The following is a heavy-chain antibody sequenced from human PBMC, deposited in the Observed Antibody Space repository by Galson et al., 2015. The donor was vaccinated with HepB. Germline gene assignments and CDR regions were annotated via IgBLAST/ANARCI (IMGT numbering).Heavy chain of an antibody. J-gene: IGHJ4*02. CDR2: ISYDGSNK. D-gene: IGHD6-19*01. Sequence: SLRLSCAASGFTFSSYAMHWVRQAPGKGLEWVAVISYDGSNKYYADSVKGRFTISRDNSKNTLYLQMNSLRAEDTAVYYCARGWSIAVAGNWGQGTLVTVSS. CDR3: ARGWSIAVAGN. V-gene: IGHV3-30-3*01. CDR1: GFTFSSYA.